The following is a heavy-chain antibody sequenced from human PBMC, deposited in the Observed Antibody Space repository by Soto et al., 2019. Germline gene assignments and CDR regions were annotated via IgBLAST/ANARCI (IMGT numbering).Heavy chain of an antibody. V-gene: IGHV3-23*01. CDR1: GCTLSRCA. Sequence: GGSLRLSYTGSGCTLSRCAMSGVRHAQGKGLEWGSASSGSGSRPYYADSGTGQFTISRDNSRISLYLQRNSRRAEDTAVYYCAKYLRCSSWCPGWFVPWGQGTIVTVPS. D-gene: IGHD6-13*01. CDR2: SSGSGSRP. J-gene: IGHJ5*02. CDR3: AKYLRCSSWCPGWFVP.